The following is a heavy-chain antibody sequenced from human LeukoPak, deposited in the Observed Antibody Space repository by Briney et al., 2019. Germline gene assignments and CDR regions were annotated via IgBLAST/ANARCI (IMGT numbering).Heavy chain of an antibody. J-gene: IGHJ4*02. D-gene: IGHD2-2*01. CDR2: INQDGSEK. Sequence: GGSLRLSCAVSGFTLSSYWMSWVRQAPGKGLEWVVNINQDGSEKYYVDSVKGRFTISRDNAKNSLHLQMNSLRAEDTAVYYCARSPSTFDCWGQGTLVTVSS. V-gene: IGHV3-7*04. CDR1: GFTLSSYW. CDR3: ARSPSTFDC.